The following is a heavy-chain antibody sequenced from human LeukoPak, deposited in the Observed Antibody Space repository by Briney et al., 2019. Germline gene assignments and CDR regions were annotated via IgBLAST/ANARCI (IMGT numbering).Heavy chain of an antibody. CDR2: IYYSGST. V-gene: IGHV4-59*01. CDR1: GDSISSYY. D-gene: IGHD7-27*01. CDR3: ARDNWGLLDY. J-gene: IGHJ4*02. Sequence: SETLSLTCTVSGDSISSYYWSWTRLPPGKGLDWIAYIYYSGSTNYNPSLKSRVTISVDTSNNQFSLKLSSVTAADTAVYYCARDNWGLLDYWGQGTLVTVSS.